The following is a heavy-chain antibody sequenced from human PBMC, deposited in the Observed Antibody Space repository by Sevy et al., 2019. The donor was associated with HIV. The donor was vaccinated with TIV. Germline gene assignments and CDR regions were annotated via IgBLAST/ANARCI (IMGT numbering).Heavy chain of an antibody. V-gene: IGHV3-73*01. CDR3: GRLLNDDGGNLDF. CDR1: GFTFSGSA. Sequence: GGSLRLSCAASGFTFSGSAIHWVRQASGKGLEWVGRIRTKGNTYATAYGASVRGRFTISRDDSKNTAYLQMNSLKTEDTAVDYCGRLLNDDGGNLDFWGQGTLVTVSS. J-gene: IGHJ4*02. D-gene: IGHD2-15*01. CDR2: IRTKGNTYAT.